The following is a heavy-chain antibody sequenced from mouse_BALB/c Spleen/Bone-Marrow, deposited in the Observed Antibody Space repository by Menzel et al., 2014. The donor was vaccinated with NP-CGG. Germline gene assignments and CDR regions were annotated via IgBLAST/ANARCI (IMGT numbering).Heavy chain of an antibody. CDR3: AGWEYYAIDY. Sequence: VQLQQPGAELVKPGASVKLSCTASGFNIKDTYMHWVKQRPEQGLEWIGRIDPANGNTKYDPKFQGKATITADTSSNTAYLQLSSLTSEDTAVYYCAGWEYYAIDYWGQGTSVTVSS. CDR1: GFNIKDTY. V-gene: IGHV14-3*02. J-gene: IGHJ4*01. CDR2: IDPANGNT. D-gene: IGHD4-1*01.